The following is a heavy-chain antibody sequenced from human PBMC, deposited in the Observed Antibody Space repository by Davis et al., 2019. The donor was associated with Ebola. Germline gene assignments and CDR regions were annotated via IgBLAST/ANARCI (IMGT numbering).Heavy chain of an antibody. CDR1: GYTFTGYY. CDR3: ARASSRGELVQGYDAFDI. V-gene: IGHV1-2*04. D-gene: IGHD6-6*01. CDR2: INPNSGGT. Sequence: AASVKVSCKASGYTFTGYYLHWVRQAPGQGLAWMGWINPNSGGTNYAQKFQGWVTITRDTSISTAYMELSRLRSDDTAVYYCARASSRGELVQGYDAFDIWGQETMVTVSS. J-gene: IGHJ3*02.